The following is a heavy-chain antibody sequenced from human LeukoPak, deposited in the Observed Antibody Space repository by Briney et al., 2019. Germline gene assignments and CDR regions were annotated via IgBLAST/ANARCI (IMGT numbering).Heavy chain of an antibody. J-gene: IGHJ4*02. CDR2: IYYSGST. CDR3: ARGPYNDYGGNTLDY. V-gene: IGHV4-59*01. Sequence: KPSETLCLTCTVSGGSISSYYWSWIRQPPGKGLEWIGYIYYSGSTNYNPSLKSRATISVDTSKNQFSLKLSSVTAADTAVYYCARGPYNDYGGNTLDYWGQGTLVTVSS. D-gene: IGHD4-23*01. CDR1: GGSISSYY.